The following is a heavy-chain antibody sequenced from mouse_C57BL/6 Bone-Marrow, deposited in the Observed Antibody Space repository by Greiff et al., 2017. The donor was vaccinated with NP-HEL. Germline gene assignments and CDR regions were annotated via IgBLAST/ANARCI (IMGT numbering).Heavy chain of an antibody. D-gene: IGHD1-1*01. CDR3: ARSGYYGSSRFDY. Sequence: VQLQQPGAELVMPGASVKLSCKASGYTFTSYWMHWVKQRPGQGLEWIGEIDPSDSYTNYNQKFKGKSTLTVDKYSSTAYMQLSSLTSEDSAVYYFARSGYYGSSRFDYWGQGTTLTVSS. CDR2: IDPSDSYT. V-gene: IGHV1-69*01. J-gene: IGHJ2*01. CDR1: GYTFTSYW.